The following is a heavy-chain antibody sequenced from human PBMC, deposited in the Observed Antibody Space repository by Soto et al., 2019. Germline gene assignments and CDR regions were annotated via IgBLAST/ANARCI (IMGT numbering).Heavy chain of an antibody. Sequence: PSETLSLTCAVYGGSFSGYYWSWIRQPPGKGLEWIGEINHSGSTNYNPSLKSRVTISVDTSKNQFSLKLSSVTAADTAVYYCARDRGVTKPDYYYYYYMEVWGKGTTVTVSS. CDR2: INHSGST. J-gene: IGHJ6*03. V-gene: IGHV4-34*01. CDR1: GGSFSGYY. D-gene: IGHD3-10*01. CDR3: ARDRGVTKPDYYYYYYMEV.